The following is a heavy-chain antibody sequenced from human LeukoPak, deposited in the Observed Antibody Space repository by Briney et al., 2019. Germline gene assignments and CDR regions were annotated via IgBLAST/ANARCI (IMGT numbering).Heavy chain of an antibody. Sequence: SETLSLTCAVYGGSFSGYYWSWIRQPPGKGLEWIGEINHSGSTNYNPSLKSRVTISVDTSKNQFSLKLSSVTAADTAVYYCARERGHSYYYGDWFDPWGQGTLVTVSS. V-gene: IGHV4-34*01. D-gene: IGHD3-10*01. CDR2: INHSGST. CDR1: GGSFSGYY. CDR3: ARERGHSYYYGDWFDP. J-gene: IGHJ5*02.